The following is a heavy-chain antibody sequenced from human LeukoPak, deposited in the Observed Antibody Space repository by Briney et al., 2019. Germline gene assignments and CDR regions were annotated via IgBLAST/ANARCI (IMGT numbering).Heavy chain of an antibody. J-gene: IGHJ3*01. Sequence: SETLSLTCTVSGDSTSGSRCYWGWIRQPPGKGLEWIASIFYSGNTYYNPSLKSRVTIAVDTSKNQFSLKLYSVTAADTAVYYCARIKDEAFDVWGQGAMVSVSP. CDR3: ARIKDEAFDV. CDR2: IFYSGNT. CDR1: GDSTSGSRCY. V-gene: IGHV4-39*01.